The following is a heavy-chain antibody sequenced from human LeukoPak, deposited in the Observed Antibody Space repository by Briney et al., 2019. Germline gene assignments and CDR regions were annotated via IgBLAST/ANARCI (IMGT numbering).Heavy chain of an antibody. CDR1: GGSISSYY. CDR3: ARISSSNWYNERGAFDV. Sequence: SETLSLTCTVSGGSISSYYWSWIRQPPGKGLEWIVYIYYSGSTNYNPSLKSRVTISVDTSKNQFSLKLRSVTAAGTAVYYCARISSSNWYNERGAFDVWGQGTMVTVSS. V-gene: IGHV4-59*01. D-gene: IGHD6-13*01. J-gene: IGHJ3*01. CDR2: IYYSGST.